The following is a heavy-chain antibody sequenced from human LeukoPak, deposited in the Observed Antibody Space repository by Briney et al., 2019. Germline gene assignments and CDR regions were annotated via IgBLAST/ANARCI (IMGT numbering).Heavy chain of an antibody. V-gene: IGHV3-30*02. Sequence: GGSLRLSCAASGFTFSSYGMHWVRQAPGKGLEWVAVIRYGGSNKYYADSVKGRFTISRDNSKNTLYLQVNSLRAEDTAVYYCAAQLVLGAFDIWGQGTMVTVSS. D-gene: IGHD6-13*01. CDR1: GFTFSSYG. CDR3: AAQLVLGAFDI. J-gene: IGHJ3*02. CDR2: IRYGGSNK.